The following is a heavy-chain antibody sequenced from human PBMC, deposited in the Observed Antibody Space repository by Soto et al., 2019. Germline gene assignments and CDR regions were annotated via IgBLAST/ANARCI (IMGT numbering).Heavy chain of an antibody. V-gene: IGHV4-59*08. J-gene: IGHJ6*03. CDR1: GGSIISYY. CDR3: ARHFMELGYSYCDRTNHYYYYYMDG. CDR2: IYYSGST. Sequence: SETLSLTCTVSGGSIISYYWSWIRQPPWKGLEWIGYIYYSGSTNYNPSLKSRVTISVDTSKNQFSLKLSSVSAADTAVYYCARHFMELGYSYCDRTNHYYYYYMDGWGKGTTVTVSS. D-gene: IGHD5-18*01.